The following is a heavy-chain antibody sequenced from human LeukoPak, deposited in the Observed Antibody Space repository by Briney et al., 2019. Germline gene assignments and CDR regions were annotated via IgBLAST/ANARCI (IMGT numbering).Heavy chain of an antibody. CDR2: INQDGSGQ. J-gene: IGHJ4*02. Sequence: GGSLRLSCAASGFTFSSAWMAWVRQTPGKGLESVATINQDGSGQYYVDSVRGLFTISRDNAKNLLYLQMNIPRGEDTAVYDCARAAWGAVDNWGQGSPVTVSA. D-gene: IGHD1-26*01. CDR1: GFTFSSAW. V-gene: IGHV3-7*01. CDR3: ARAAWGAVDN.